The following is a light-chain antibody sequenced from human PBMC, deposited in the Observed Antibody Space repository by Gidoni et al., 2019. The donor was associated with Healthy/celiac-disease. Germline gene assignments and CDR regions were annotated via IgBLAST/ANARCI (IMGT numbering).Light chain of an antibody. V-gene: IGLV1-44*01. CDR1: SSNIGRNP. CDR2: SNN. J-gene: IGLJ3*02. CDR3: AACDDSLNALV. Sequence: QSVLTQPPSASGTPGQRVNISCSGSSSNIGRNPGNWYQQLPGTAPKLLIYSNNQRPSGVPDRFSGSKSGTSSSLAISGLQSEDVADYYFAACDDSLNALVFGGWTKLTVL.